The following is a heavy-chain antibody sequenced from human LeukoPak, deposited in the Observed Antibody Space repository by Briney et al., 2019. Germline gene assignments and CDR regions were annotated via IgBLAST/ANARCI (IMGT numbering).Heavy chain of an antibody. CDR2: INPNSGGT. D-gene: IGHD3-22*01. Sequence: ASVKVSCKASGYTFTCYYMHWVRQAPGQGLEWMGWINPNSGGTSYAQKFQARVTMTRDTSISTAYMELSSLRSDDTAVYYCARVYYFDSSGYYYFDYWGQGTLVTVSS. V-gene: IGHV1-2*02. CDR1: GYTFTCYY. J-gene: IGHJ4*02. CDR3: ARVYYFDSSGYYYFDY.